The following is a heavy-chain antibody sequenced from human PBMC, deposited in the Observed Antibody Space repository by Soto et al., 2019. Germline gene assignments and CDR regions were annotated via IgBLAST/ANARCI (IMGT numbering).Heavy chain of an antibody. V-gene: IGHV4-39*01. D-gene: IGHD1-26*01. CDR3: VKRSLLMAPT. CDR2: FDNGGNT. CDR1: GRTFNINADF. J-gene: IGHJ4*02. Sequence: SETLSLTCTVSGRTFNINADFWYLAWIRQPPGKGLEWIGSFDNGGNTHYNAPLKSRVIISADTSKNQFSLSLNSVTAADTAVYYCVKRSLLMAPTWGQGIQVTVSS.